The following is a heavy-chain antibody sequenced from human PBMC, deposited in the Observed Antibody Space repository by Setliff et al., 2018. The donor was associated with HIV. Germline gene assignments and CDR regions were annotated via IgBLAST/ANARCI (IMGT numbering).Heavy chain of an antibody. Sequence: SETLSLSCTVSGGSISNYYWSWIRQPPGKGLEWIGYIYSTGYTNYHPSLKTRATISLDTSKSQFSLRLTSVTATDTAIYYCARHPREEPQRNYKFDSWGQGTLVTVSS. CDR1: GGSISNYY. CDR2: IYSTGYT. V-gene: IGHV4-4*09. D-gene: IGHD1-7*01. CDR3: ARHPREEPQRNYKFDS. J-gene: IGHJ4*02.